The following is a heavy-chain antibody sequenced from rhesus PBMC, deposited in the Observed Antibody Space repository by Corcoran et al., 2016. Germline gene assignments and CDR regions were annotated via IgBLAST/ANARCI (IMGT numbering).Heavy chain of an antibody. CDR1: GASISSYW. Sequence: QLQLQESGPGLVKPSETLSLTCTVSGASISSYWWSWIRQPPGKGLEGIGGIKCNSGSTNYNPSPRSRVTISRDPSKHQFSLGLSCVTAADTAVYYCAIFTNDFDYWVQGVLVTVSS. J-gene: IGHJ4*01. V-gene: IGHV4-80*01. CDR2: IKCNSGST. CDR3: AIFTNDFDY.